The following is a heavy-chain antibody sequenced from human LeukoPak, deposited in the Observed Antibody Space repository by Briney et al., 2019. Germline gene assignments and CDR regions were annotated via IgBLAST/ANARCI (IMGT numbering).Heavy chain of an antibody. D-gene: IGHD5-18*01. J-gene: IGHJ4*02. CDR2: ISAYNGNT. CDR1: GYTFTSYG. CDR3: ARVNIQLWCKHFDY. Sequence: ASVKVSCKASGYTFTSYGISWVRQAPGQGLGWMGWISAYNGNTNYAQKLQGRVTMTTDTSTSTAYMELSSLRSEDTAVYYCARVNIQLWCKHFDYWGQGTLVTVSS. V-gene: IGHV1-18*01.